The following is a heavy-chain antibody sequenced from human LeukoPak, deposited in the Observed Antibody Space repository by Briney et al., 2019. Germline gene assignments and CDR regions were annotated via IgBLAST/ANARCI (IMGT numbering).Heavy chain of an antibody. CDR2: INPNSGGT. CDR1: GYTFTGYY. J-gene: IGHJ4*02. V-gene: IGHV1-2*02. D-gene: IGHD3-22*01. CDR3: AKLPLIVVVNTGTGDY. Sequence: ASVKVSCKASGYTFTGYYMHWVRQAPGQGLEWMGWINPNSGGTNYAQKFQGRVTMTRDTSISTAYMELSSLRAEDTAVYYCAKLPLIVVVNTGTGDYWGQGTLVTVSS.